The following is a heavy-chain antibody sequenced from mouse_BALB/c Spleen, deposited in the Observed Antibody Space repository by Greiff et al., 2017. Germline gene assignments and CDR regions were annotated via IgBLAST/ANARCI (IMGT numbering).Heavy chain of an antibody. D-gene: IGHD2-14*01. Sequence: VKLMESGPGLVAPSQSLSITCTVSGFSLTGYGVNWVRQPPGKGLEWLGMIWGDGSTDYNSALKSRLSISKDNSKSQVFLKMNSLQTDDTARYYCARDPGYDGAWFAYWGQGTLVTVSA. V-gene: IGHV2-6-7*01. CDR3: ARDPGYDGAWFAY. J-gene: IGHJ3*01. CDR1: GFSLTGYG. CDR2: IWGDGST.